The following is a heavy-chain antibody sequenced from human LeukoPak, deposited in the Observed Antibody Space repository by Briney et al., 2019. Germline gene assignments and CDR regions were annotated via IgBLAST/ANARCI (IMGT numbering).Heavy chain of an antibody. CDR2: IIDTGST. V-gene: IGHV4-34*12. CDR3: ARGLASGYPPIPFDY. D-gene: IGHD3-3*01. J-gene: IGHJ4*02. Sequence: PPETLSLTCVVYGESFSGYYWTWIRQPPGKGLEWIGEIIDTGSTKYNSSLKSRVTISVDTSKNEFSLNLTSVTAADTAIYYCARGLASGYPPIPFDYWGQGTLVTVSS. CDR1: GESFSGYY.